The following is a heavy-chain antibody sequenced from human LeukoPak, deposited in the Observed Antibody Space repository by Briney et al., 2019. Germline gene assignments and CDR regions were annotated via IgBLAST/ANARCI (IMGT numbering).Heavy chain of an antibody. V-gene: IGHV3-53*01. Sequence: GSLRLSCAASGFTVISNYMSWVRQAPGKGLEWVSVIYSGGSTYYADSVKGRLTISRDNSKNTLYLQMNSLRAEDTAVYYCARDEDYGSGSYYPPTYWGQGTLVTVSS. J-gene: IGHJ4*02. CDR3: ARDEDYGSGSYYPPTY. CDR2: IYSGGST. CDR1: GFTVISNY. D-gene: IGHD3-10*01.